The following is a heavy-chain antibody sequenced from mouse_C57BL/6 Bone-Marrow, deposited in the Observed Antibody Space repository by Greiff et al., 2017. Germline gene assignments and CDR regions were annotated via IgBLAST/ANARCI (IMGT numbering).Heavy chain of an antibody. CDR3: ASPGSSFDWYFDV. CDR1: GFTFTDYY. CDR2: VYPYNGGT. D-gene: IGHD1-1*01. Sequence: EVQRVESGPVLVKPGPSVKISCKASGFTFTDYYMHWVKQSHGKSLEWIGLVYPYNGGTSYNQKFKGKATLTVDTSSSTAYMELNSLTSEDSAVYYCASPGSSFDWYFDVWGTGTTVTVSS. V-gene: IGHV1-36*01. J-gene: IGHJ1*03.